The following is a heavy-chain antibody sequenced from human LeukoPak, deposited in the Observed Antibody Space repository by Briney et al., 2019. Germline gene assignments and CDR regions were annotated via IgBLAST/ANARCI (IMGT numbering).Heavy chain of an antibody. D-gene: IGHD6-19*01. CDR3: ARGGSLDY. J-gene: IGHJ4*02. CDR2: ISSSGSAI. Sequence: PGGSLSLSCAASGFTFSSYEMNWVRQAPGKGLEWVSKISSSGSAIYYADSVKGRFTISRDNAKSTLYLQMNSLRVEDTAVYYCARGGSLDYWGQGTLVTVSS. V-gene: IGHV3-48*03. CDR1: GFTFSSYE.